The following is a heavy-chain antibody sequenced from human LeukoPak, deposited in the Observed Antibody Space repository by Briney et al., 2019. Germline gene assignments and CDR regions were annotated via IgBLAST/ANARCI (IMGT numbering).Heavy chain of an antibody. D-gene: IGHD2-8*02. Sequence: PSETLSLTCAVYGGSFSGYYWSWIRQPPGKGLEWIGEINHSGSTNYNPSLKSRITISVDTSKNQFSLKLSSVTAADTAVYYCARGRRGVASFLAVVYYFDYWGQGTLVTVSS. V-gene: IGHV4-34*01. CDR2: INHSGST. CDR1: GGSFSGYY. CDR3: ARGRRGVASFLAVVYYFDY. J-gene: IGHJ4*02.